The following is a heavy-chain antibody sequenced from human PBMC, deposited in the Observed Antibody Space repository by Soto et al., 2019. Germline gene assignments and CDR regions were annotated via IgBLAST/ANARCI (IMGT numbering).Heavy chain of an antibody. Sequence: SQTLSLTCAISGDSVSSNSAAWNWIRQSPSRGLEWLGRTYYRSKWYNDYAVSVKSRITINPDTSKNQFSLQLNSVTPEDTAVYYCARGEGSRRYLQSELFDYSGQGTLVTVSS. V-gene: IGHV6-1*01. CDR1: GDSVSSNSAA. CDR2: TYYRSKWYN. D-gene: IGHD6-19*01. J-gene: IGHJ4*02. CDR3: ARGEGSRRYLQSELFDY.